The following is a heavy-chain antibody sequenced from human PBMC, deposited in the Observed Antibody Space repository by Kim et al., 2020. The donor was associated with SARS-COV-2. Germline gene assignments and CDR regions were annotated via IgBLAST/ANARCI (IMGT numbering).Heavy chain of an antibody. D-gene: IGHD3-10*01. Sequence: GGSLRLSCAASGFTFSSYWMSWVRQAPGKGLEWVANIKQDGSGKYYVDSVKGRFTISRDNAKNSLYLQMNSLRAEDTAVYYCARAFVVGSGSYPDSPYYSDGMDVWGQGTTVTVSS. J-gene: IGHJ6*02. CDR1: GFTFSSYW. CDR2: IKQDGSGK. V-gene: IGHV3-7*01. CDR3: ARAFVVGSGSYPDSPYYSDGMDV.